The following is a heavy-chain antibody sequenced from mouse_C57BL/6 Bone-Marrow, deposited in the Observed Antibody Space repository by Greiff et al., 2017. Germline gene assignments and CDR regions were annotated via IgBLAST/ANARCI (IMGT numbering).Heavy chain of an antibody. J-gene: IGHJ2*01. Sequence: VQLQQPGAELVKPGASVKMSCKASGYTFTSYWITWVKQRPGQGLEWIGDIYPGSGSTNYNEKFKSKATLTVDTSSSTAYMQRSSLASEYSAVDCCARDRYGDLDYWGQGTTLTVSS. CDR3: ARDRYGDLDY. CDR1: GYTFTSYW. CDR2: IYPGSGST. D-gene: IGHD1-1*02. V-gene: IGHV1-55*01.